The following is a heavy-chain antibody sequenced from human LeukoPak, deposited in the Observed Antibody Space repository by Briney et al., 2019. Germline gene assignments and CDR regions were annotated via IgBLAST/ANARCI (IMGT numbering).Heavy chain of an antibody. CDR2: KSDEITT. Sequence: PGGSLRLSCAASGFTFSSYYWMHWVRQAPGKGLVWVSRKSDEITTNYADSVKGRFTISRDNAKNTLYLQMNSLRAEDTAVYYCARSRSIVVGDDWGQGTLVTVSS. CDR1: GFTFSSYYW. J-gene: IGHJ4*02. CDR3: ARSRSIVVGDD. V-gene: IGHV3-74*01. D-gene: IGHD2-21*01.